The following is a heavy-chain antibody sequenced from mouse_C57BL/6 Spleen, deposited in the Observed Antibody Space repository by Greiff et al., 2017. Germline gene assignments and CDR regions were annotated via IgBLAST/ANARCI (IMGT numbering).Heavy chain of an antibody. CDR3: AKNSGSSYGYFDV. CDR2: LWRGGGT. CDR1: GFSLTSYG. D-gene: IGHD1-1*01. V-gene: IGHV2-5*01. J-gene: IGHJ1*03. Sequence: VKLQQSGPGLVQPSQSLSITCTVSGFSLTSYGVHWVRQSPGQGLEWLGVLWRGGGTDYNAAFMSRLSITKDNSKSQVFFKMNSLQADDTAIYYCAKNSGSSYGYFDVWGTGTTVTVSS.